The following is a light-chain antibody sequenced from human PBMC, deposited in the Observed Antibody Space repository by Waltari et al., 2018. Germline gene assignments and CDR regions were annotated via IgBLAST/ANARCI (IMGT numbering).Light chain of an antibody. CDR3: QQSSSFPVT. CDR2: ATS. CDR1: QGLDTW. J-gene: IGKJ5*01. V-gene: IGKV1-12*01. Sequence: DIQMTQSPSSVSASVGDRITITCRASQGLDTWLAWYQQKPGKAPKLLIYATSNLQSGVPSRFRGSGSGTDFTLTIGNLQPEDFATYFCQQSSSFPVTFGQGTRLEIK.